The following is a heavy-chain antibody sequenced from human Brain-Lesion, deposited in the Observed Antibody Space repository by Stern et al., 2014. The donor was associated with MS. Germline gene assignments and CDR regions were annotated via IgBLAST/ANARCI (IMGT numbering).Heavy chain of an antibody. CDR3: ARGRVVPGFQYYATDV. Sequence: QVQLVESGPGLVKPSQTLSLSCTVSGGSISSGGYYWSWIRQPAGKGLEWIGRIFNSGSTSYNPPPTRLGPISMDTSKNQFSLRLNSMTAADTAVYYCARGRVVPGFQYYATDVWGQGTTVIVSS. CDR1: GGSISSGGYY. CDR2: IFNSGST. D-gene: IGHD2-2*01. J-gene: IGHJ6*02. V-gene: IGHV4-61*02.